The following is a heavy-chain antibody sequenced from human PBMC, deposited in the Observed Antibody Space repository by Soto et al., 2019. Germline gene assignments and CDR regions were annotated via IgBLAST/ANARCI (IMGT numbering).Heavy chain of an antibody. D-gene: IGHD3-3*01. Sequence: PSETLSLTCAVYGGSFSGYYWSWIRQPPGKGLEWIGEINHSGSTNYNPSLKSRVTISVDTSKNQFSLKLSSVTAADTAVYYCARGHYDFWSGYRYNWFDPWGQGTLVTVSS. J-gene: IGHJ5*02. CDR2: INHSGST. CDR3: ARGHYDFWSGYRYNWFDP. CDR1: GGSFSGYY. V-gene: IGHV4-34*01.